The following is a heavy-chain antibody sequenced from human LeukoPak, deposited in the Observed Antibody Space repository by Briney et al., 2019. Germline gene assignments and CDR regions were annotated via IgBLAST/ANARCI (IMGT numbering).Heavy chain of an antibody. CDR1: GGSISIYY. CDR3: ARVGYCSSTTCYFDY. D-gene: IGHD2-2*01. J-gene: IGHJ4*02. V-gene: IGHV4-4*07. CDR2: IYTSGST. Sequence: PSETLSLTCTVSGGSISIYYWSWIQQPAGKGLEWIGRIYTSGSTNYNPSLKSRVTMSMDTSKDQFSLNLSSVTAADAAVYYCARVGYCSSTTCYFDYWGQGTLVTVSS.